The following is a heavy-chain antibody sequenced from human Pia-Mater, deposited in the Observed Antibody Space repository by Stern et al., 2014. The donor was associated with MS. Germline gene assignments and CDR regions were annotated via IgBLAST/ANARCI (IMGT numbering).Heavy chain of an antibody. J-gene: IGHJ4*02. D-gene: IGHD3-16*01. CDR3: ARGRDDLPDY. Sequence: VQLLESGPGLVKPSETLSLTCTVSGGSISSYYWSWIRQPPGKGLEWIGYIYYSGSTNYNPSLKSRVTISVDTSKNQISLKLSSVTAADTAVYYCARGRDDLPDYWGQGTLVTVSS. V-gene: IGHV4-59*01. CDR1: GGSISSYY. CDR2: IYYSGST.